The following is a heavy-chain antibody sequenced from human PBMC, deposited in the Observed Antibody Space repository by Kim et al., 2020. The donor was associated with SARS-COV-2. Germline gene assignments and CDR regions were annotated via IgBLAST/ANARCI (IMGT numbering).Heavy chain of an antibody. J-gene: IGHJ5*01. CDR2: T. V-gene: IGHV4-34*01. Sequence: TNYNPSLKSRLTISIDTSKNQFSLNLSSVTAADTAVYFCARGGIAGKFDSWGQGTLVTVSS. CDR3: ARGGIAGKFDS. D-gene: IGHD6-13*01.